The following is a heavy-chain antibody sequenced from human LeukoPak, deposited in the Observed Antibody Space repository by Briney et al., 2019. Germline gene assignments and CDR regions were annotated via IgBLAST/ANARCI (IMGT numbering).Heavy chain of an antibody. CDR2: IYPSGST. CDR1: GGSISNYF. CDR3: ARARDSNGLHSFDI. V-gene: IGHV4-4*07. D-gene: IGHD3-22*01. J-gene: IGHJ3*02. Sequence: PSETLSLTCTVTGGSISNYFWSWIRQPAGKGLEWIGRIYPSGSTIYNSSLKSRVTLSVDTSKNQFSLKLTSMTAADTAVYYCARARDSNGLHSFDIWGQGTMVTVSS.